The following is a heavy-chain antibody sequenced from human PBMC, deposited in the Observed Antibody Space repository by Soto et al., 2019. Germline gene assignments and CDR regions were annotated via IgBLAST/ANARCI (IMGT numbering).Heavy chain of an antibody. CDR2: IHHSGRT. J-gene: IGHJ4*02. Sequence: SETLSLTCAVSSGSISGDHLWSWVRQSAGKGLEWIGEIHHSGRTTYNPSLKSRVTISVDKSKNQFFLTLNSVTAADAAVSFCATTGYYACDYWGQGILVTVSS. CDR1: SGSISGDHL. D-gene: IGHD3-16*01. V-gene: IGHV4-4*02. CDR3: ATTGYYACDY.